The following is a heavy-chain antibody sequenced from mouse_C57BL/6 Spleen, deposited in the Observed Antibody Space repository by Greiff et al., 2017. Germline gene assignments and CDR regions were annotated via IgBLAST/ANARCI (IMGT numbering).Heavy chain of an antibody. CDR3: ARVPDDGYYRYFDV. CDR1: GYTFTDYN. D-gene: IGHD2-3*01. CDR2: INPNNGGT. J-gene: IGHJ1*03. V-gene: IGHV1-18*01. Sequence: EVQLQQSGPELVKPGASVKIPCKASGYTFTDYNMDWVKQSHGKSLEWIGDINPNNGGTIYNQKFKGKATLTVDKSSSTAYMELRSLTSEDTAVYYCARVPDDGYYRYFDVWGTGTTVTVSS.